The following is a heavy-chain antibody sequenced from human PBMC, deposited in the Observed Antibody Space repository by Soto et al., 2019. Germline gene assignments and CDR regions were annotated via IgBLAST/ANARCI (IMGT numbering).Heavy chain of an antibody. CDR2: IYYSGST. J-gene: IGHJ6*02. Sequence: KQSQTLSLTCTVSGGSISSYYWSWIRQPPGKGLEWIGYIYYSGSTNYNPSLKSRVTISVDTSKNQFSLKLSSVTAADTAVYYCARDDGSGSYHYYYGMDVWGQGTTVTVSS. D-gene: IGHD3-10*01. CDR1: GGSISSYY. CDR3: ARDDGSGSYHYYYGMDV. V-gene: IGHV4-59*01.